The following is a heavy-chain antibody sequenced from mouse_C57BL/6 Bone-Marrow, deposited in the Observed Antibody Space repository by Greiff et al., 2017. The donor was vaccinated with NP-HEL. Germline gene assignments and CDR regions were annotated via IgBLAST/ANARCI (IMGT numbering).Heavy chain of an antibody. CDR1: GYTFTNYW. J-gene: IGHJ4*01. V-gene: IGHV1-63*01. D-gene: IGHD3-3*01. CDR2: IYPGGGYT. CDR3: ARKGTHYYAMDY. Sequence: VKLQQSGAELVRPGTSVKMSCKASGYTFTNYWIGWAKQRPGHGLEWIGDIYPGGGYTNYNEKFKGKATLTADKSSSTAYMQFSSLTSEDSAIYYCARKGTHYYAMDYWGQGTSVTVSS.